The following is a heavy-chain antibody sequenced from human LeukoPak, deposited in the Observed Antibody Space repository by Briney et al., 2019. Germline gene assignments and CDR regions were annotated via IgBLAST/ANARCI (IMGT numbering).Heavy chain of an antibody. Sequence: PSETLSLTCAVYGGSFSGYYWSWIRQPPGKGLEWIGEINHSGSTNYNPSLKSRVTISVDTSKNQFSLKLCSVTAADTAVYYCARVIVVVVAATFWFDPWGQGTLVTVSS. V-gene: IGHV4-34*01. CDR3: ARVIVVVVAATFWFDP. D-gene: IGHD2-15*01. J-gene: IGHJ5*02. CDR1: GGSFSGYY. CDR2: INHSGST.